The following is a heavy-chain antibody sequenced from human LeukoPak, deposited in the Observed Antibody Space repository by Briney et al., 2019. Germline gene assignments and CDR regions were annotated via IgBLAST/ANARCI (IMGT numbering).Heavy chain of an antibody. V-gene: IGHV3-49*03. D-gene: IGHD2-2*01. Sequence: GRSLRLSCKASGFPFGDYAMSWFRQAPGKGLEWVGFIGSKAYGGTTEYAASVKGRFTISRDDSKSIAYLQMNSLKTEDTAVYYATSAPAGYDYYYYMDVWGKGTTVTVSS. J-gene: IGHJ6*03. CDR2: IGSKAYGGTT. CDR3: TSAPAGYDYYYYMDV. CDR1: GFPFGDYA.